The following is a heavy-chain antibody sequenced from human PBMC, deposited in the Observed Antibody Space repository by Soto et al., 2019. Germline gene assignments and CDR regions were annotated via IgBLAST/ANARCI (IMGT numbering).Heavy chain of an antibody. D-gene: IGHD3-22*01. J-gene: IGHJ4*02. V-gene: IGHV3-48*02. Sequence: PGGSLRLSCAASGFTFSSYSMNWVRQAPGKGLEWVSYISSSSSTIYYADSVKGRFTISRDNAKNSLYLQMNSLRDEDTAVYYCARDGIDRITMIVVVIPLDYWGQGTLVTVSS. CDR1: GFTFSSYS. CDR3: ARDGIDRITMIVVVIPLDY. CDR2: ISSSSSTI.